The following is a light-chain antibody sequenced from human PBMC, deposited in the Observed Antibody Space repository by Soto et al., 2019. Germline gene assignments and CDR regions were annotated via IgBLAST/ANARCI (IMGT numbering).Light chain of an antibody. J-gene: IGKJ4*01. Sequence: DIVMTQSPLSLPVTPGEPASISCRSSQSLLHSNGYNYLDWYLQKPGQSPQLLIYWGSNRASGVPDRLSGSGSGTDFTLKISRVEAEDVGVYYCMQALTTPLTFGGGTKVEIK. V-gene: IGKV2-28*01. CDR3: MQALTTPLT. CDR2: WGS. CDR1: QSLLHSNGYNY.